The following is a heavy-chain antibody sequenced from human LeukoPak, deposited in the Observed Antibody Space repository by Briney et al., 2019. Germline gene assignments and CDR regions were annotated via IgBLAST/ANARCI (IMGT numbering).Heavy chain of an antibody. V-gene: IGHV3-9*01. CDR2: ISWNSGRI. Sequence: SLRLSCAASGFTFDDYAMHWVRQAPGKGLEWVSGISWNSGRIGYADSVKGRFTISRDNAKNSLYLQMNSLRAEDTALYYCAKDFYRLGEFDAFDLWGQGTMVIVSS. D-gene: IGHD3-16*01. J-gene: IGHJ3*01. CDR3: AKDFYRLGEFDAFDL. CDR1: GFTFDDYA.